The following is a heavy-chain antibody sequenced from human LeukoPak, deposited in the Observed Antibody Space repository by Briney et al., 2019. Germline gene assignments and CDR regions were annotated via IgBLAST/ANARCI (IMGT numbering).Heavy chain of an antibody. CDR3: ARRLYVVRGAFDI. CDR2: ISGSGSTI. J-gene: IGHJ3*02. V-gene: IGHV3-48*03. CDR1: GFTFSSYE. D-gene: IGHD3-10*02. Sequence: GGSLRLSCAASGFTFSSYEMNWVRQAPGKGLECVSYISGSGSTIYYADSVKGRFTISRDNSKNTVHLQMNNLRAEDTAMYFCARRLYVVRGAFDIWGQGTMVTVSS.